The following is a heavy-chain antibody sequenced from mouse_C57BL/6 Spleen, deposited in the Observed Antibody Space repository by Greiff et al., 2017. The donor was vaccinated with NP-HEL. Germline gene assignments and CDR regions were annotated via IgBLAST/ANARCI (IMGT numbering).Heavy chain of an antibody. CDR3: ARGYSNPLYAMDY. Sequence: VQLQQSGAELVKPGASVKLSCKASGYTFTSYWMQWVKQRPGQGLEWIGEIDPSDSYTNYNQKFKGKATLTVDTSSSTAYMQLSSLTSEDSAVYYCARGYSNPLYAMDYWGQGTSVTVSS. CDR2: IDPSDSYT. D-gene: IGHD2-5*01. V-gene: IGHV1-50*01. J-gene: IGHJ4*01. CDR1: GYTFTSYW.